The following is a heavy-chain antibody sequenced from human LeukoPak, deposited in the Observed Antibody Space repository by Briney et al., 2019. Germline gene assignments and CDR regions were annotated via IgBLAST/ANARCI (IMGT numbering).Heavy chain of an antibody. D-gene: IGHD3-22*01. V-gene: IGHV3-13*01. CDR2: ITSAGDT. CDR3: ARGEYFDSRGYGHWYFDL. J-gene: IGHJ2*01. CDR1: GFTFSNYD. Sequence: GGSLILSCEASGFTFSNYDMPWVRQTTGKGLERVSVITSAGDTYYPDSVKGRFTISRENGRNCLHLQMNSLRVGDTAVYYCARGEYFDSRGYGHWYFDLWGRGALVTVSS.